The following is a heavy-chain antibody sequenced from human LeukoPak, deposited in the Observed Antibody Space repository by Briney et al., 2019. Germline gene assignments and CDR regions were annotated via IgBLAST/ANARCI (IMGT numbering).Heavy chain of an antibody. CDR3: ASVGHIPDPPRWFDP. J-gene: IGHJ5*02. CDR2: IYYSGST. D-gene: IGHD1-26*01. CDR1: GGSISSSNW. V-gene: IGHV4-4*02. Sequence: PSGTLSLTCAVSGGSISSSNWWSWVRQPPGKGLEWIGYIYYSGSTNYNPSLKSRVTISVDTSKNQFSLKLSSVTAADTAVYYCASVGHIPDPPRWFDPWGQGTLVTVSS.